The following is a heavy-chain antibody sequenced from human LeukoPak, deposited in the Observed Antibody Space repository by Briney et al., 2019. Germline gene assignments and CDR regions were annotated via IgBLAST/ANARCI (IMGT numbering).Heavy chain of an antibody. D-gene: IGHD3-3*01. Sequence: ASVKVSCKTSGYSFTDYYIHWVRQAPGQGLEWMGWINTKSGRTSSARKSQGRVTMTREPSITTVYMDMAWLTSDDTAIYFCARADFIDAGPYLIGPWGQGTLVTVSS. J-gene: IGHJ5*02. V-gene: IGHV1-2*02. CDR1: GYSFTDYY. CDR3: ARADFIDAGPYLIGP. CDR2: INTKSGRT.